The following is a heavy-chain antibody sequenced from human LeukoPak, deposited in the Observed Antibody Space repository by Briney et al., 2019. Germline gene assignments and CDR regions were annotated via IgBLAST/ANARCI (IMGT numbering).Heavy chain of an antibody. CDR2: IIPIRGIA. CDR1: GGTFSSYA. Sequence: ASVKVSCKASGGTFSSYAISWVRQAPGQGLEWMGRIIPIRGIANYAQKFQGRVTITADKSTSTAYMELSSLRSEDTAVYYCARGVGGYTNNWFAPWGQGTLVTVSS. CDR3: ARGVGGYTNNWFAP. V-gene: IGHV1-69*04. J-gene: IGHJ5*02. D-gene: IGHD5-12*01.